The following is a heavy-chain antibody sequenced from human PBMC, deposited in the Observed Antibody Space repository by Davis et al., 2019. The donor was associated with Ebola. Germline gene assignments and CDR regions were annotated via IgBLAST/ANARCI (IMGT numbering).Heavy chain of an antibody. CDR3: AREAFYYYHMDV. V-gene: IGHV3-21*01. CDR1: GGSFSGYY. Sequence: ETLSLTCAVYGGSFSGYYWSWIRQPPGKGLEWVSSISSSSSYMYYADSVKGRFTISRDNAKNSLYLQMNSLRAEDTAVYYCAREAFYYYHMDVWGKGTTVTVSS. CDR2: ISSSSSYM. J-gene: IGHJ6*03.